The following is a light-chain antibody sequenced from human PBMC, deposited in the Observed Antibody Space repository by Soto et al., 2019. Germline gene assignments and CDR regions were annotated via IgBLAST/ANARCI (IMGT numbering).Light chain of an antibody. CDR3: QKYNSAPSYS. V-gene: IGKV1-27*01. CDR1: QGITNY. J-gene: IGKJ1*01. Sequence: DVQMTQSPSSLSASVGDRVTLTCRASQGITNYLAWYQQKPGKVPKLLIYGASTLQSGVPSRFSGSGSGTDFTLTIDSLQPEDVATYYCQKYNSAPSYSFGQGTKVEIK. CDR2: GAS.